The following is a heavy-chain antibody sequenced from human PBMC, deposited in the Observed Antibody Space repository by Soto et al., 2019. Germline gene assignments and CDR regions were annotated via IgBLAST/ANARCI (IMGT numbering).Heavy chain of an antibody. D-gene: IGHD3-10*01. V-gene: IGHV1-18*01. J-gene: IGHJ6*02. CDR3: AADQGPGGSGSYYNSYYYYGMDV. CDR1: GYTFTSYG. CDR2: ISAYNGNT. Sequence: GASVKVSCKASGYTFTSYGISWVRQAPGQGLEWMGWISAYNGNTNYAQKFQGRVTMTTDTSTSTAYMELSSLRSEDTAVYYCAADQGPGGSGSYYNSYYYYGMDVWGQGTTVTVSS.